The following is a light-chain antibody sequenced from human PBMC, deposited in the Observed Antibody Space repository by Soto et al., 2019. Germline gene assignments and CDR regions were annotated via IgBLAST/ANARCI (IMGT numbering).Light chain of an antibody. Sequence: EIVLTQSPGTLSLSPGDRATLSCRASQSVNIYFAWYQQKPGQAPRLLIFNTSRRATGIPDRFSGSGSGTDFTLIISRLEPEDFAMYYCQQYGHPLHTFGQGTKLEIK. CDR2: NTS. CDR3: QQYGHPLHT. CDR1: QSVNIY. J-gene: IGKJ2*01. V-gene: IGKV3-20*01.